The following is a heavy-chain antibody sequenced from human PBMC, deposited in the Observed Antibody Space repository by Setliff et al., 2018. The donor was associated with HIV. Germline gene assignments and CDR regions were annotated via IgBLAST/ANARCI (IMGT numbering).Heavy chain of an antibody. CDR2: ISSASDTL. CDR1: GFTFSSYS. J-gene: IGHJ6*03. V-gene: IGHV3-48*01. Sequence: GGSLRLSCAASGFTFSSYSMNWVRQAPGKGLEWVSYISSASDTLYYADSVKGRFTISRDNANSSLFLQMNSLRAEDTAVYFCAKSVGVAATVGYYMDVWGKGTTVTSP. CDR3: AKSVGVAATVGYYMDV. D-gene: IGHD6-19*01.